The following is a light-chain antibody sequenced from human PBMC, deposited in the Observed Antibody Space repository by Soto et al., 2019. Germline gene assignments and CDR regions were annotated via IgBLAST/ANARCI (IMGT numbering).Light chain of an antibody. V-gene: IGKV4-1*01. J-gene: IGKJ4*01. Sequence: DIVMTQSPDSLAVSLGERATINCKSSQSVLYRSNNKNHLAWYRQKPGQPPKLLIYWASTRESGVPDRFSGSGSGTDFTLTISSLQAEDVAVYYCQQYYSTPLTFGGGTKVEIK. CDR3: QQYYSTPLT. CDR2: WAS. CDR1: QSVLYRSNNKNH.